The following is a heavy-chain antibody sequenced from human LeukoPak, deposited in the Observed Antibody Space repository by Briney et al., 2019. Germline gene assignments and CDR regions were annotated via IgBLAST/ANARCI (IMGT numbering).Heavy chain of an antibody. D-gene: IGHD3-10*01. J-gene: IGHJ6*03. CDR1: GYTFTGYY. CDR2: INPNSGGT. CDR3: ARGGSGSYMIHYYYMDV. V-gene: IGHV1-2*02. Sequence: ASVKVSCKASGYTFTGYYMHWVRRAPGQGLEWMGWINPNSGGTNYAQKFQGRVTMTRDTSISTAYMELSRLRSDDTAVYYCARGGSGSYMIHYYYMDVWGKGTTVTISS.